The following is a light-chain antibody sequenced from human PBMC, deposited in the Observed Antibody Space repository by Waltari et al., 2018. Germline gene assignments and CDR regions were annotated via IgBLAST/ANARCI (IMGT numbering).Light chain of an antibody. V-gene: IGKV3-15*01. CDR1: QNVFGD. CDR2: GVS. CDR3: QQYTSWPRT. Sequence: DIVMTQSPATLSVSPGERASLSCRASQNVFGDLAWYQMKIGRAPRLLIFGVSTRATGVPARFSGSGSGTGFTLTISSLQSEDSAVYYCQQYTSWPRTFGQGTKLEI. J-gene: IGKJ2*01.